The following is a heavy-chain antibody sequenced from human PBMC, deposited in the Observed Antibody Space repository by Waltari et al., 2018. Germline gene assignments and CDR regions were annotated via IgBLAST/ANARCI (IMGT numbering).Heavy chain of an antibody. CDR3: ARDMGIWLVPAALGAFDY. D-gene: IGHD2-2*01. Sequence: QLQLQESGPGLVKPSETLSLTCTVSGGSISSSSYYWGWIRQPPGKGLEWIGSIYYSGSTYYNPSLKSRVTISVDTSKNQFSLKLSSVTAADTAVYYCARDMGIWLVPAALGAFDYWGQGTLVTVSS. CDR2: IYYSGST. CDR1: GGSISSSSYY. J-gene: IGHJ4*02. V-gene: IGHV4-39*07.